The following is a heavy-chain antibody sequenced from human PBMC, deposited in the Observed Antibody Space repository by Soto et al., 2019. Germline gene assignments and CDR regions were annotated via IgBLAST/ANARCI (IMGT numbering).Heavy chain of an antibody. CDR1: GYTFTDYA. Sequence: QVQLVQSGAEVKKPGASVKVFCKASGYTFTDYAIHWVRQAPGQRLELMGWIAPGNGNTKYSQNFQGRVTITRDTSATTAYMELSSLRSEDTAVYCWAKGSRMWTPDYWGQGTLVTVSS. CDR2: IAPGNGNT. D-gene: IGHD2-21*01. V-gene: IGHV1-3*01. CDR3: AKGSRMWTPDY. J-gene: IGHJ4*02.